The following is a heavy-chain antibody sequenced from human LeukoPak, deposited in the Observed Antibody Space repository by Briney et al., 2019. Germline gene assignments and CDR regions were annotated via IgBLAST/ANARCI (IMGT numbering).Heavy chain of an antibody. CDR3: STSRLLQSFDC. Sequence: GGSLRLSCAASGFTFSSYAMSWVRQAPGKGLEWVSLISSTGGTTYYADSVKGRFTISRDNSENTLCLQMKSLRAEDTAVYYCSTSRLLQSFDCWGQGTLVTVSS. CDR2: ISSTGGTT. V-gene: IGHV3-23*01. CDR1: GFTFSSYA. J-gene: IGHJ4*02. D-gene: IGHD2-21*02.